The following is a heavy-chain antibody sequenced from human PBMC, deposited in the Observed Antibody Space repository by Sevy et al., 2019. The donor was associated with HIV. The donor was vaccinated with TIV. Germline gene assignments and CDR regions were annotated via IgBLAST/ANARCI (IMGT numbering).Heavy chain of an antibody. CDR2: ISSSSSTI. J-gene: IGHJ4*02. CDR1: GFTFSSYS. CDR3: ARLYCSGGSCTPYFDY. Sequence: GGSLRLSCAASGFTFSSYSMNWVRQAPGKGLEWVSYISSSSSTIYYADSVKGRFTNSRDNAKNSLYLQMNSLRAEDTAVYYCARLYCSGGSCTPYFDYWGQGTLVTVSS. D-gene: IGHD2-15*01. V-gene: IGHV3-48*01.